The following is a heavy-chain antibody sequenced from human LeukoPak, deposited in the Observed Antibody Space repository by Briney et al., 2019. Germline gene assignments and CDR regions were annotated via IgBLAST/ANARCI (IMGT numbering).Heavy chain of an antibody. CDR2: IYYSGNT. CDR1: GGSISGSSYY. V-gene: IGHV4-39*01. D-gene: IGHD3-22*01. Sequence: SETLSLTCTISGGSISGSSYYWGWIRQPPGKGLEWIGSIYYSGNTYYNPSLKSRVTISVDTSKNQFSLKLSSVTAADTAVYYCVTYYYDSSGYYYAPDFDYWGQGTLVTVSS. J-gene: IGHJ4*02. CDR3: VTYYYDSSGYYYAPDFDY.